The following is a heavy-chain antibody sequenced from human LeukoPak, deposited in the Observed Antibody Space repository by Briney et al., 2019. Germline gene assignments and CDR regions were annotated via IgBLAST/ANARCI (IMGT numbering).Heavy chain of an antibody. CDR3: VRVSSSKAAPGSDALDV. CDR1: GFTFSSFE. D-gene: IGHD6-13*01. CDR2: MSGSGTTI. Sequence: PGGSLRLSCAASGFTFSSFETNWVRQAPGKGLEWISYMSGSGTTIYYADSVKGRFTISRDDSKNSVYLQLNSLKTEDTAAYYCVRVSSSKAAPGSDALDVWGQGTMVTVSS. V-gene: IGHV3-48*03. J-gene: IGHJ3*01.